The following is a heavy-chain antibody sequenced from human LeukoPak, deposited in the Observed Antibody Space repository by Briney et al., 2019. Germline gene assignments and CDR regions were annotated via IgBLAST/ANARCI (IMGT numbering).Heavy chain of an antibody. D-gene: IGHD5/OR15-5a*01. CDR2: ISYDGSNK. V-gene: IGHV3-30*18. CDR3: AKDQWVAEGNPDRDRVYNFDY. Sequence: PGRSLRLSCAASGFTFSSYVMHWVRPAPGEGLGWVAGISYDGSNKYYADSVKGRFTISRDNSKNTLYLQMNRLRAEDTAMYYCAKDQWVAEGNPDRDRVYNFDYWGRGTLVTVSS. J-gene: IGHJ4*02. CDR1: GFTFSSYV.